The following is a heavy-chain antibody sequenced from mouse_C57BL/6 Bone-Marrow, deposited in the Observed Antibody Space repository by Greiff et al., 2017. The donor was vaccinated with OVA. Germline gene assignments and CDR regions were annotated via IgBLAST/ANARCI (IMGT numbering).Heavy chain of an antibody. CDR3: ARRDYYGSSPYALDY. Sequence: EVNVVESGGDLVKPGGSLKLSCAASGFTFSSYGMSWVRQTPDKRLEWVATISSGGSYTYYPDSVKGRFTISRDNAKNTLYLQMSSLKSEDTAMYYCARRDYYGSSPYALDYWGQGTTLTVSS. V-gene: IGHV5-6*02. CDR2: ISSGGSYT. J-gene: IGHJ2*01. D-gene: IGHD1-1*01. CDR1: GFTFSSYG.